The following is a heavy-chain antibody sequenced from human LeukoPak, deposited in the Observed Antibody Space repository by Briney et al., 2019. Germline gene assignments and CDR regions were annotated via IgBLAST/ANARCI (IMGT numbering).Heavy chain of an antibody. CDR3: ASRGYSYGRQGYFDY. Sequence: ASVKVSCKASGGTFSSYAISWVRQAPGQGLEWMGGIIPIFGTANYAQKFQGRVTITADESTSTAYMELSSLRSEGTAVYYCASRGYSYGRQGYFDYWGQGTLVTVSS. V-gene: IGHV1-69*13. CDR2: IIPIFGTA. J-gene: IGHJ4*02. CDR1: GGTFSSYA. D-gene: IGHD5-18*01.